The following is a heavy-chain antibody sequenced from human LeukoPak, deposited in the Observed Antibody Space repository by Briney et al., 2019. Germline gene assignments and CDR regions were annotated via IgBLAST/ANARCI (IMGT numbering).Heavy chain of an antibody. CDR1: GGSFSGYY. V-gene: IGHV4-34*01. Sequence: SETLSLTCAVYGGSFSGYYWSWIRQPPEKGREWIGEINHSGSTNYNPSLKSRVTISVDTSKNQFSLKLSSVTAADTAVYYCARVKYYDFWSGYYYFDYWGQGTLVTVSS. D-gene: IGHD3-3*01. J-gene: IGHJ4*02. CDR2: INHSGST. CDR3: ARVKYYDFWSGYYYFDY.